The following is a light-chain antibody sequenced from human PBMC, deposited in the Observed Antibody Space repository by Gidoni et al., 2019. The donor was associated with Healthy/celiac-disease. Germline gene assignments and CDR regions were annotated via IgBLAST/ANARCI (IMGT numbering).Light chain of an antibody. CDR2: AAS. J-gene: IGKJ1*01. CDR3: QQSYSTPRT. CDR1: QSISSY. Sequence: DIQMTQSPSSLSASVGDRVTITCRASQSISSYLNWYQQKPGKAPQLLIYAASSLQSVVPSRFSGSGSWTDFTLTIRSLQPADFATYYCQQSYSTPRTFGQGTKVEIK. V-gene: IGKV1-39*01.